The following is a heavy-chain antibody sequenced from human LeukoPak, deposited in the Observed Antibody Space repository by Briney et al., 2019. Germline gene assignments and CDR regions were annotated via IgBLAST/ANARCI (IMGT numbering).Heavy chain of an antibody. J-gene: IGHJ6*02. CDR1: GYSFISYW. V-gene: IGHV5-51*01. D-gene: IGHD6-19*01. Sequence: GESLKISCQGSGYSFISYWIGWVRQMPGKGLEWMGIIYPGDSDTRYSPSFQGQVIISADKTITTAYLQWSSLKASDTAMYYCARSAVAGSLVGMDVWGQGTTVTVSS. CDR2: IYPGDSDT. CDR3: ARSAVAGSLVGMDV.